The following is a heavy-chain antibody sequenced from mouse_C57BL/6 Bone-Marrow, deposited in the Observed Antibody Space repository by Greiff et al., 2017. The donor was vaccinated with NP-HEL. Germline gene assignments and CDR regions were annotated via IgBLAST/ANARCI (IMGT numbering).Heavy chain of an antibody. CDR2: IWSGGST. CDR3: ARKRDYGYPLAMDY. Sequence: VQLVESGPGLVQPSQSLSITCTVSGFSLTSYGVHWVRQSPGKGLEWLGVIWSGGSTDYNAAFISRLSISKDNSKSQVFFKMNSLQADDTAIYYCARKRDYGYPLAMDYWGQGTSVTVSS. J-gene: IGHJ4*01. D-gene: IGHD2-2*01. V-gene: IGHV2-2*01. CDR1: GFSLTSYG.